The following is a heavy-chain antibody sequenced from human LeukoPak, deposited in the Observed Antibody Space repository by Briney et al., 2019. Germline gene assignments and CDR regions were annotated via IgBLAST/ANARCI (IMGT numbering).Heavy chain of an antibody. J-gene: IGHJ3*02. CDR1: GGSFSGYY. CDR2: INHSGST. D-gene: IGHD2-21*01. CDR3: ARGKHDIDAFDI. Sequence: SETLSLTCAVYGGSFSGYYWSWIRQPPGKGLEGIGEINHSGSTNYNPSLKSRVTISVDTSKNQFSLMRSSVTAADTAVYYCARGKHDIDAFDIWGQGTMVTVSS. V-gene: IGHV4-34*01.